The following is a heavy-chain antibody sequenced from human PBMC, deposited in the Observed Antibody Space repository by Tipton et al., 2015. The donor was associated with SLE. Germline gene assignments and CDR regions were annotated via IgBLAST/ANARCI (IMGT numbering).Heavy chain of an antibody. Sequence: TLSLTCTVSGYSISSGSYWGWIRQPPGKGLEWIGSIYHSGDSFYNPSLKSRVTISADTSKNQFSLRLSSVTAADTAVYYCARGLNYYDSSGYYPFYYMDVWGKGTTVTVSS. CDR3: ARGLNYYDSSGYYPFYYMDV. CDR2: IYHSGDS. D-gene: IGHD3-22*01. V-gene: IGHV4-38-2*02. J-gene: IGHJ6*03. CDR1: GYSISSGSY.